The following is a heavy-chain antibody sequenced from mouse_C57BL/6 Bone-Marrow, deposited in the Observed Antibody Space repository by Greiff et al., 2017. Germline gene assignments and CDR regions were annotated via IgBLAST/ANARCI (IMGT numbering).Heavy chain of an antibody. D-gene: IGHD1-1*01. CDR3: ARRRVITTVVPYWYFDV. J-gene: IGHJ1*03. V-gene: IGHV1-26*01. Sequence: EVQLHQSGPELVKPGASVKISCKASGYTFTDYYMNWVKQSHGKSLEWIGDINPNNGGTSYNQKFKGKATLTVDKSSSTAYMELRSLTSEDSAVYYCARRRVITTVVPYWYFDVWGKGTTVTVSS. CDR1: GYTFTDYY. CDR2: INPNNGGT.